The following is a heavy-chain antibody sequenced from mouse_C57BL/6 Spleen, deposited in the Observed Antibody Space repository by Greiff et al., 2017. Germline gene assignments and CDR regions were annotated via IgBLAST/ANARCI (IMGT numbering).Heavy chain of an antibody. D-gene: IGHD1-1*01. CDR1: GYTFTSYW. CDR2: IHPNSGST. V-gene: IGHV1-64*01. Sequence: QVQLQQPGAELVKPGASVKLSCKASGYTFTSYWMHWVKQRPGQGLEWIGMIHPNSGSTNYNEKFKSKATLTVDKSSSTAYMQLSSLTSEDSAVYYCARLVASTVVATMAMDYWGQGTSVTVSS. CDR3: ARLVASTVVATMAMDY. J-gene: IGHJ4*01.